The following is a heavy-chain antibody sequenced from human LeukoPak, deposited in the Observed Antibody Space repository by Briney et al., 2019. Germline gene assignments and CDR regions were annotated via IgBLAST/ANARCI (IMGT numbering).Heavy chain of an antibody. V-gene: IGHV3-74*01. Sequence: PGRSLRLSCAASGFSFSSSWMLWVRQTPGKGLVWLSRISPDGSSTSYADSVKGRFTVSRDIARNTLSLQMNSLRAEDSAVYYCARLQGITPQPMTEGFDIWGRGTMVTVSS. D-gene: IGHD3-16*01. CDR3: ARLQGITPQPMTEGFDI. CDR1: GFSFSSSW. CDR2: ISPDGSST. J-gene: IGHJ3*02.